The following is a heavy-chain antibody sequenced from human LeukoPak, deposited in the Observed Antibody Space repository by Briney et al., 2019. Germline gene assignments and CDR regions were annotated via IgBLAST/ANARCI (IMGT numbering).Heavy chain of an antibody. D-gene: IGHD4-17*01. CDR2: IYGGGST. V-gene: IGHV3-53*01. CDR3: ASHTTVKYYFDY. J-gene: IGHJ4*02. Sequence: GGSLRLSCAASEFTVSSKYMSWVHQAPGKGLEWVSIIYGGGSTYYADSVKGRFTISRDNSKNTVYLQLNSLRGEDTAVYYCASHTTVKYYFDYWGQGTLVTVSS. CDR1: EFTVSSKY.